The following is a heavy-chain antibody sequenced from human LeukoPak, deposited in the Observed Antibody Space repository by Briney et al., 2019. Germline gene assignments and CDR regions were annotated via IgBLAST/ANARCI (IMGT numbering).Heavy chain of an antibody. D-gene: IGHD1-14*01. CDR3: AKDREPGRPQRAFDT. V-gene: IGHV1-69*13. Sequence: EASLKLSCKASGDTFNIYSVTWVRQAPGQGLEWLGGIIPNSNTPLYAENIHGRVTTREDEAADTGYLELRGLNSEDTAVYYCAKDREPGRPQRAFDTWAQGTLVVVSS. J-gene: IGHJ4*02. CDR2: IIPNSNTP. CDR1: GDTFNIYS.